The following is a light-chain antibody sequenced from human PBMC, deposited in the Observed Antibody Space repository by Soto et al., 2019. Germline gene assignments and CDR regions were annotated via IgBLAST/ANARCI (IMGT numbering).Light chain of an antibody. Sequence: DIQMTQSPSSLSASVGDSVSITCRTSQTINNYLNWYQQKPGKAPKLPIYVASTLQGGVPSRFSGSGSGTEFSLTISSLQPEDSATYYCQQSYSTLFTFGPGTKVDVK. CDR2: VAS. J-gene: IGKJ3*01. CDR3: QQSYSTLFT. V-gene: IGKV1-39*01. CDR1: QTINNY.